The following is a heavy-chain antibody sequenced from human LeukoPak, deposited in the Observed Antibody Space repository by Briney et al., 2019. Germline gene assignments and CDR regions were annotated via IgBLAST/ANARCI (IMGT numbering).Heavy chain of an antibody. Sequence: SETLSLTCAVYGGSFSGYYWNCIRQPPGKGLEWIGEINHSGSTNYNPSLKSRVTISVDKSKNQFSLKLSSVTAADTAVYYCASGGCSSTSCYGGFDYWGQGTLVTVSS. J-gene: IGHJ4*02. CDR2: INHSGST. CDR1: GGSFSGYY. CDR3: ASGGCSSTSCYGGFDY. V-gene: IGHV4-34*01. D-gene: IGHD2-2*01.